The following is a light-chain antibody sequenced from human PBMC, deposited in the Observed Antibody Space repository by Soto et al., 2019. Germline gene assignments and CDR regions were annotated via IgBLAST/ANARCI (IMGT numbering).Light chain of an antibody. CDR3: CSFGGSYSYV. Sequence: HSELTQPRSVAASPGQSVTISCTGTSSDVGRYDYVSWYQQHPGKAPKLIVYDVTERPSGVPDRFSGSKSGNTASLTISGLQAEDEADYSCCSFGGSYSYVFGTGSKVTGL. CDR2: DVT. V-gene: IGLV2-11*01. J-gene: IGLJ1*01. CDR1: SSDVGRYDY.